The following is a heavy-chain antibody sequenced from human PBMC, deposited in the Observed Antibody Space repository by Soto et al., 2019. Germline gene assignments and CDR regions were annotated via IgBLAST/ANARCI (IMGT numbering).Heavy chain of an antibody. CDR2: INSDGSST. D-gene: IGHD5-12*01. CDR3: ARGGGEYRGYDWWGPAGGADYYCGMDV. CDR1: GFTFSSYW. V-gene: IGHV3-74*01. Sequence: EVQLVESGGGLVQPGGSLRLSCAASGFTFSSYWMHWVRQAPGKGLVWVSRINSDGSSTSYADSVKGRFTISRDNAKNTVYRQMDRLRAEDTAVYYCARGGGEYRGYDWWGPAGGADYYCGMDVWGQGTTVTVSS. J-gene: IGHJ6*02.